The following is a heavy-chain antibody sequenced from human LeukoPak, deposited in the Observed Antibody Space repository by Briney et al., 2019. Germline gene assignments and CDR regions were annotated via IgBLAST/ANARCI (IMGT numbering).Heavy chain of an antibody. V-gene: IGHV3-23*01. CDR1: GFTFSSYA. CDR3: AKDIDGYNTPTLFDY. J-gene: IGHJ4*02. CDR2: ISGSGGST. Sequence: PGGSLRLSCAASGFTFSSYAMSWVRQAPGKGLEWVSAISGSGGSTYYADSVKGRFTISRDNSKNTLYLQMNSPRAEDTAVYYCAKDIDGYNTPTLFDYWGQGTLVTVSS. D-gene: IGHD5-24*01.